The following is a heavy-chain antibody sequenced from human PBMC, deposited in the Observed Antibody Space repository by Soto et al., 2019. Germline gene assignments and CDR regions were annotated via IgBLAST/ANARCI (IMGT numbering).Heavy chain of an antibody. D-gene: IGHD2-2*01. CDR1: GGSISSGGYY. Sequence: PSETLSLTCTVSGGSISSGGYYWSWIRQHPGKGLEWIGYIYYSGSTYYNPSLKSRVTISVDTSKNQFSLKLSSVTAADTAVYYCARAPTRNTAAIGPWGQGTLGTVSS. J-gene: IGHJ5*02. CDR2: IYYSGST. V-gene: IGHV4-31*03. CDR3: ARAPTRNTAAIGP.